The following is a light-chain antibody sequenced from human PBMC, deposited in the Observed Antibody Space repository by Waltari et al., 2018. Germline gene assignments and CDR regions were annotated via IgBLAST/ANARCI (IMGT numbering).Light chain of an antibody. CDR1: KHDVGASKF. CDR2: DVT. Sequence: QSALTQPASVSGSPGPAITIPCTGTKHDVGASKFASWSQQHPGRAPQLMIYDVTERPSGISYRFSGSKSANTASLTISGLLPEDEAIYYCCSFTATHTLLFGGGTTVTVL. V-gene: IGLV2-14*03. J-gene: IGLJ2*01. CDR3: CSFTATHTLL.